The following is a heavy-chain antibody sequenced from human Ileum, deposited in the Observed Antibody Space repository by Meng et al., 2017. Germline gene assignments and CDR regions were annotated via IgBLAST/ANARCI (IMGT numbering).Heavy chain of an antibody. CDR3: VRDRGDGGTTDF. CDR2: IHHDGTT. V-gene: IGHV4-38-2*02. CDR1: GYSIGSGYY. Sequence: SETLSLTCTITGYSIGSGYYWGWIRQAPGKGLEWIASIHHDGTTYYNPSLKSRVTISMDISKNQFSLKLTSVTAADTAIYYCVRDRGDGGTTDFWGRGTLVTVSS. D-gene: IGHD1-7*01. J-gene: IGHJ4*02.